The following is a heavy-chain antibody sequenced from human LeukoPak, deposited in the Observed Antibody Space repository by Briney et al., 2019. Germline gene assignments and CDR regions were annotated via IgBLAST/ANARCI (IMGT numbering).Heavy chain of an antibody. V-gene: IGHV1-69*04. CDR3: ASLGGLRLGELSSPPDY. Sequence: ASVKVSCKASGYPFTSYDINWVRQATGQGLEWMGRIIPILGIANYALKFQGRVTITADKSTSTAYMELSSLRSEDTAVYYCASLGGLRLGELSSPPDYWGQGTLVTVSS. J-gene: IGHJ4*02. CDR2: IIPILGIA. CDR1: GYPFTSYD. D-gene: IGHD3-16*02.